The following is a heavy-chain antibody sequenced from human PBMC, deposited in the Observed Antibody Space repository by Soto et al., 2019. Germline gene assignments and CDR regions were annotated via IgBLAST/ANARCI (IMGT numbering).Heavy chain of an antibody. J-gene: IGHJ4*02. D-gene: IGHD2-8*02. CDR1: ADSIDKYY. CDR2: VYNSGGT. Sequence: QVQLQESGPGLVKASETLSLTCTVSADSIDKYYWNWIRQTPGKGLEWLGCVYNSGGTNYSPSLEGRLTISRDTSNNQCFLKLNSVTAADTAVYYCASVTGATVNYWGQGTLVTVSS. CDR3: ASVTGATVNY. V-gene: IGHV4-59*01.